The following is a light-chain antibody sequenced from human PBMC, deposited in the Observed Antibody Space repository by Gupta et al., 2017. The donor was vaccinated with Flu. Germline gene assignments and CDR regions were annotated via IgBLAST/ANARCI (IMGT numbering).Light chain of an antibody. CDR1: QSVNDN. CDR3: QQYQRWPLT. Sequence: EVVMTQSPATLSVSPGERVTLSCRASQSVNDNLAWYQQKPGQVPRLLIYAASTRATGIPARFSGSGSGTEFTLTVGSLQSEDFAVYYCQQYQRWPLTFGPGTKVDVK. CDR2: AAS. V-gene: IGKV3D-15*01. J-gene: IGKJ3*01.